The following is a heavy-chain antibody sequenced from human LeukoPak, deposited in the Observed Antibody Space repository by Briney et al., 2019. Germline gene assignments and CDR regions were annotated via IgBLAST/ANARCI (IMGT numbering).Heavy chain of an antibody. D-gene: IGHD7-27*01. J-gene: IGHJ4*02. CDR3: AKDGGLWVSAHWGDS. V-gene: IGHV3-23*01. CDR1: GFTFSSYT. CDR2: ISTGGGNT. Sequence: GGSLRLSCTASGFTFSSYTMSWVRQAPGKGLKWVSTISTGGGNTYYADSVKGRFTVSRDDSKNTLYLQMNSLRAEDTAVYYCAKDGGLWVSAHWGDSWGRGTLVTVSS.